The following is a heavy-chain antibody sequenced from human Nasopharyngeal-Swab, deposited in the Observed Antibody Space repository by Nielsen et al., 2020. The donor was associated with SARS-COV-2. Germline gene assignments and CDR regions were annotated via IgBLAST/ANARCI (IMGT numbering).Heavy chain of an antibody. CDR3: ARASGSSWDFDY. CDR1: GFTFSSYT. D-gene: IGHD6-13*01. CDR2: ISSSSSDI. J-gene: IGHJ4*02. Sequence: GESLKISCTASGFTFSSYTMNWVRQAPGKGLEWVSSISSSSSDIYYADSVKGRFTISRDNAKNSLYLQMNSLRAEDTAVYYCARASGSSWDFDYWGQGTLVTVSS. V-gene: IGHV3-21*04.